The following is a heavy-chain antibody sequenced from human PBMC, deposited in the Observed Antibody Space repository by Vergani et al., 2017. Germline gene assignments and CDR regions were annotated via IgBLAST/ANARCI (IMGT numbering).Heavy chain of an antibody. CDR1: GFTFSSYG. CDR2: IWYDGSNK. Sequence: QVQLVESGGGVVQPGRSLRLSCAASGFTFSSYGMHWVRQAPGKGLEWVAVIWYDGSNKYYGDSVKGRFTISRDNSKNTLYLQMNSLRAEDTAIYYCAKDRDVVVVVAATDYWGQGTLVTVSS. V-gene: IGHV3-33*06. J-gene: IGHJ4*02. D-gene: IGHD2-15*01. CDR3: AKDRDVVVVVAATDY.